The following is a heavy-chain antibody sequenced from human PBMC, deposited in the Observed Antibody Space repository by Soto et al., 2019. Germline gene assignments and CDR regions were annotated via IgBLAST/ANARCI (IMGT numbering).Heavy chain of an antibody. CDR1: GFTFSSYG. CDR3: ARDPLTISRFDY. CDR2: IWYDGSNK. J-gene: IGHJ4*02. D-gene: IGHD3-9*01. V-gene: IGHV3-33*01. Sequence: QVQLVESGGGVVQPGRSLRLSCAASGFTFSSYGMHWVRQAPGKGLEWVAVIWYDGSNKYYADSVKGRFTISRDNSKNTLYLQMNSLRAEDTAVYYCARDPLTISRFDYWGQGTLVTVSS.